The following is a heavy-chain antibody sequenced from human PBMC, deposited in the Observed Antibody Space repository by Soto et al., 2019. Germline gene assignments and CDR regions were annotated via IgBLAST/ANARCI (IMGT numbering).Heavy chain of an antibody. CDR1: GYTFTTYD. D-gene: IGHD3-3*01. V-gene: IGHV1-8*03. CDR3: ARAPSITIFGVVIPQVMDV. Sequence: ASVKVSCKASGYTFTTYDINWVRQATGQGLEWMGWMNPNSGNTSFAQKFQGRVTITRNTSASTAYMELSSLRSEDTAVYYCARAPSITIFGVVIPQVMDVWGQGTTVTVSS. CDR2: MNPNSGNT. J-gene: IGHJ6*02.